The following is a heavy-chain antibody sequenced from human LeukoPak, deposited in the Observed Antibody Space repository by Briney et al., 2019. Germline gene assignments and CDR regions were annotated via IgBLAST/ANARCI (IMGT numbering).Heavy chain of an antibody. J-gene: IGHJ4*02. D-gene: IGHD3-22*01. Sequence: SGPTLVKPTQTLTLTCTFSGFSLRTRGVGVGWIRQPPGKALEWLALIYWDDDKRYSPSLKNRLTITKDTSKNQVVLTMTNVVPVDTATYYCARLYYYDTTGHYRPFDHWGQGTPVTVSS. CDR3: ARLYYYDTTGHYRPFDH. CDR2: IYWDDDK. V-gene: IGHV2-5*02. CDR1: GFSLRTRGVG.